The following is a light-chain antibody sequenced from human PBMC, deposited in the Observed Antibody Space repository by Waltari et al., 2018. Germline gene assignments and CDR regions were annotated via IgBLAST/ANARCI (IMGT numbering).Light chain of an antibody. CDR1: QGISSY. J-gene: IGKJ5*01. CDR2: AAS. V-gene: IGKV1-8*01. Sequence: AIRMTQSPSSFSASTGDRVTITCRASQGISSYLAWYQQKPGQAPKLLIYAASTLQSGVPSMFSGSGSGTYFTLTISCLQSEDFATYYCQQYYSYPITFGQGTRLEIK. CDR3: QQYYSYPIT.